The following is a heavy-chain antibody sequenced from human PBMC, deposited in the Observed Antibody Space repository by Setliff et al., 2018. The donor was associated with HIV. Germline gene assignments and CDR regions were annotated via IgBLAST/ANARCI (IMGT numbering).Heavy chain of an antibody. CDR1: GITISRSW. J-gene: IGHJ6*03. CDR3: TRDYAYDWNSVMDV. CDR2: IKEYGSDK. V-gene: IGHV3-7*01. Sequence: PGGSLRLSCAASGITISRSWMNWVRQAPGKGLEWVANIKEYGSDKYYVDSVEGRFTISRDNVKNALYLQMNSLKAEDTAVYYCTRDYAYDWNSVMDVWGKGTTVTVSS. D-gene: IGHD1-7*01.